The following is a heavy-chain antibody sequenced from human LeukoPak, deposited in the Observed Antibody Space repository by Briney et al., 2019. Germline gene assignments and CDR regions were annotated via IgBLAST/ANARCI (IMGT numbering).Heavy chain of an antibody. CDR2: IYPGDSDT. CDR1: GYSFTSHW. CDR3: ARYGGCSSTSCYSDNNWFDP. J-gene: IGHJ5*02. V-gene: IGHV5-51*01. D-gene: IGHD2-2*02. Sequence: GESLKISCKGSGYSFTSHWIGWVRQMPGKGLEWMGIIYPGDSDTRYSPSFQGQVTISADKSISTAYLQWSSLKASDTAMYYCARYGGCSSTSCYSDNNWFDPWGQGALVTVSS.